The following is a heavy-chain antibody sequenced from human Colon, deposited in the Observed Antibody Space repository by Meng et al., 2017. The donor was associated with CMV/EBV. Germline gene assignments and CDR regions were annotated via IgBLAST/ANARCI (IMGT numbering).Heavy chain of an antibody. CDR1: GFTFSSHE. CDR3: ARDGRGYSANGLYDYYGLDV. CDR2: ISSSGSDI. V-gene: IGHV3-48*03. J-gene: IGHJ6*02. Sequence: GESLKISCASSGFTFSSHEMSWVRQAPGKGLEWISYISSSGSDIYYADSVKGRFTISRDNAKNSLYLQMNSLRAEDTAVYYCARDGRGYSANGLYDYYGLDVWGRGTTVTVSS. D-gene: IGHD5-12*01.